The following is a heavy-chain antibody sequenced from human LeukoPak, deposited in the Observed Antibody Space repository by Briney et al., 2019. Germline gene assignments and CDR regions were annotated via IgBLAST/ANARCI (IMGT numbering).Heavy chain of an antibody. CDR1: GYTFTGYY. D-gene: IGHD3-22*01. CDR3: ARVDSSGYYALDY. Sequence: GASVKVSCKASGYTFTGYYMHWVRQAPGQGLEWMGWINPNSGGTNYAQKFQGRVTMTRDTSISTAYMELSRLRSDDTAVYYCARVDSSGYYALDYWGQGTLVTVSS. CDR2: INPNSGGT. V-gene: IGHV1-2*02. J-gene: IGHJ4*02.